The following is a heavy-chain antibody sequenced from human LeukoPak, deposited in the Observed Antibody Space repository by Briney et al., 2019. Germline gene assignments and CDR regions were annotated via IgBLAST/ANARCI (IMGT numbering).Heavy chain of an antibody. V-gene: IGHV3-30*04. D-gene: IGHD6-13*01. CDR1: GFTFSSYA. CDR2: ISYDGSNK. J-gene: IGHJ4*02. CDR3: AREAGIAAAGPLFDY. Sequence: PGGSLRLSCAASGFTFSSYAMHCVRQAPGKGLEWVAVISYDGSNKYYADSVKGRFTISRDNSKNTLYLQMNSLRAEDTAVYYCAREAGIAAAGPLFDYWGQGTLVTVSS.